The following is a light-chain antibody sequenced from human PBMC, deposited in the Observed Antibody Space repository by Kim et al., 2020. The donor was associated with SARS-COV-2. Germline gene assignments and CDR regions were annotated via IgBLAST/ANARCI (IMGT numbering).Light chain of an antibody. CDR3: QSYDDSLPAV. CDR1: GGRITANY. J-gene: IGLJ2*01. V-gene: IGLV6-57*03. Sequence: KTGTISCTRSGGRITANYVQGYQQRPGSAPATVIYEDNKRPSGVPDRFSGSIDSSSNSASLTISGLKTEDEADYFCQSYDDSLPAVFGGGTKVTVL. CDR2: EDN.